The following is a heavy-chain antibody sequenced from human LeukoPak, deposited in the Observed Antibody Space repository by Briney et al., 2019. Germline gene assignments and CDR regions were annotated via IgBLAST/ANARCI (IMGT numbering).Heavy chain of an antibody. CDR1: GGSISSGDYY. J-gene: IGHJ5*02. Sequence: PSETLSLTCTVSGGSISSGDYYWSWIRQPPGKGLEWIGYIYYSGSTYYNPSLKSRVAISVDTSKNQLSLKLTSVTAADTAVYYCARPYYYDSRIDPWGQGTLVTVSS. V-gene: IGHV4-30-4*01. CDR2: IYYSGST. D-gene: IGHD3-22*01. CDR3: ARPYYYDSRIDP.